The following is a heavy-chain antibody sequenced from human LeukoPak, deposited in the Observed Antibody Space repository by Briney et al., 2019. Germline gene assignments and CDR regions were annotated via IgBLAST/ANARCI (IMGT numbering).Heavy chain of an antibody. CDR1: GFTFSSFW. CDR3: ARDPKMIYRIVGTTGYFDY. CDR2: IKQDGSEK. J-gene: IGHJ4*02. V-gene: IGHV3-7*01. Sequence: GGSLRLSCAASGFTFSSFWMSWVRQAPGKGLEWVANIKQDGSEKYYVDSVKGRFTVSRDSAKNSLYLQMNSLRAEDTAVYYCARDPKMIYRIVGTTGYFDYWGQGTLVTVSS. D-gene: IGHD1-26*01.